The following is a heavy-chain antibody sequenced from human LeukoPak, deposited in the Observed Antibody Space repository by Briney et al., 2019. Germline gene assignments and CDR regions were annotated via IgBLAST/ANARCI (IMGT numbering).Heavy chain of an antibody. V-gene: IGHV1-18*01. CDR2: ISAYNGNT. CDR3: ARNPYYYDSSGYYPHPYYYYYMDV. Sequence: ASVKVSCKASGYTFTSYGISWVRQAPGQGLEWMGWISAYNGNTNYAQKLQGRVTMTTDTSTSTAYMELRSLRSDDTAVYYCARNPYYYDSSGYYPHPYYYYYMDVWGKGTTVTVSS. CDR1: GYTFTSYG. D-gene: IGHD3-22*01. J-gene: IGHJ6*03.